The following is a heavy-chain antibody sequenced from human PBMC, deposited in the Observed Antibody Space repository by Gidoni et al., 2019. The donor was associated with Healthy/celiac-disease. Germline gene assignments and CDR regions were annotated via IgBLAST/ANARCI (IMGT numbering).Heavy chain of an antibody. Sequence: EVQLVESGGGLVQPGGSLRLSCAASGFTFSSYARHWVRQATGKGLEWVSVIGTAGDTYYPGSVKGRFTISRENAKNSLYLQMNSLRAGDTAVYYCARGDIAYCGGDCYSGSLDYWGQGTLVTVSS. CDR1: GFTFSSYA. D-gene: IGHD2-21*02. CDR3: ARGDIAYCGGDCYSGSLDY. CDR2: IGTAGDT. J-gene: IGHJ4*02. V-gene: IGHV3-13*01.